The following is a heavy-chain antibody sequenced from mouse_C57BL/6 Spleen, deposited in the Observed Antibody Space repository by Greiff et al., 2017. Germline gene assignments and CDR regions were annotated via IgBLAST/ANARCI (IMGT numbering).Heavy chain of an antibody. Sequence: QVQLQQSGPELVKPGASVKISCKASGYAFSSSWMNWVKQRPGKGLEWIGRIYPGDGDTNYNGKFKGKATLTADKSSSTAYMQLSSLTSEDSAVYFCAYYVYYAMDYWGQGTSVTVSS. CDR3: AYYVYYAMDY. D-gene: IGHD1-1*01. CDR1: GYAFSSSW. V-gene: IGHV1-82*01. J-gene: IGHJ4*01. CDR2: IYPGDGDT.